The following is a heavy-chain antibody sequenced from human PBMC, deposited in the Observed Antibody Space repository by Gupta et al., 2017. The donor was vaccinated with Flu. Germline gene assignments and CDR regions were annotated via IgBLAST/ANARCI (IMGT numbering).Heavy chain of an antibody. CDR2: IKHDGNEK. D-gene: IGHD4-17*01. V-gene: IGHV3-7*01. J-gene: IGHJ5*02. CDR1: GFTFSNYW. CDR3: AREVNYGDYGSNWFDP. Sequence: EVQLVESGGTLVQLGGSLRLSCAASGFTFSNYWMSWVRQAPGKGLEWVANIKHDGNEKYYVESVKGRITISRDNAKNSLYLQMNSLRAEDTALYHCAREVNYGDYGSNWFDPWGQGTLVTVSS.